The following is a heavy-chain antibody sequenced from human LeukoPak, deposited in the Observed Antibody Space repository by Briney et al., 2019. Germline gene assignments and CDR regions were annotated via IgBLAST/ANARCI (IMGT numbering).Heavy chain of an antibody. CDR1: GVSFSGYY. D-gene: IGHD6-13*01. Sequence: TSETLSLTCAVYGVSFSGYYWSWIRQPPGKGLEWIGEINHSGSTNYNPSLKSRVTISVGTSKNQFSPKLSSVTAADTAVYYCARVVGSSSWFGLYYYYGMDVWGQGATVTVSS. V-gene: IGHV4-34*01. CDR2: INHSGST. J-gene: IGHJ6*02. CDR3: ARVVGSSSWFGLYYYYGMDV.